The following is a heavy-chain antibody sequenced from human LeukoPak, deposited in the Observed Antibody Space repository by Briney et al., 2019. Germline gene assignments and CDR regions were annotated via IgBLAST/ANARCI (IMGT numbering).Heavy chain of an antibody. V-gene: IGHV4-4*07. CDR2: IYTSGST. D-gene: IGHD2-21*02. Sequence: SETLSLTCTVSGGSISSYYWSWIRQPAGKGLEWIGRIYTSGSTNYNPSLKSRVTMSVDTSKDQFSLKLSSVTAADTAVYYCARLAYCGDDCPPPYWYFDLWGRGTLVTVSS. CDR1: GGSISSYY. CDR3: ARLAYCGDDCPPPYWYFDL. J-gene: IGHJ2*01.